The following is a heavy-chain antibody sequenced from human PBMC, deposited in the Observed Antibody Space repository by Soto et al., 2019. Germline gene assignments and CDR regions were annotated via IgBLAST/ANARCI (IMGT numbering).Heavy chain of an antibody. V-gene: IGHV4-59*08. CDR3: ARQVGITVTLDS. CDR1: GGSISNYF. Sequence: SETLSLSCTVSGGSISNYFWSWIRQPPGKGLEWIGYVYHSGSATYNPSLKSRAPILVDKSKNQFSLSRGLVTAADTAVYYCARQVGITVTLDSWGQGTLVTVSS. J-gene: IGHJ4*02. D-gene: IGHD4-17*01. CDR2: VYHSGSA.